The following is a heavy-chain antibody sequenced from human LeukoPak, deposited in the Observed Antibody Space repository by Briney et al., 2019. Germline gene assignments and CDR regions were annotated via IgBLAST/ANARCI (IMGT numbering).Heavy chain of an antibody. CDR2: ISAHNGNT. Sequence: ASVKVSCKASGYTFTNYGISWVRQAPGQGLEWMGWISAHNGNTHSVQKFQGGVTMTTETSTSTVYMEMRSLRSDDTAVYYCARWVAAAGLDYWGQGTLVTVSS. CDR1: GYTFTNYG. CDR3: ARWVAAAGLDY. J-gene: IGHJ4*02. V-gene: IGHV1-18*01. D-gene: IGHD6-13*01.